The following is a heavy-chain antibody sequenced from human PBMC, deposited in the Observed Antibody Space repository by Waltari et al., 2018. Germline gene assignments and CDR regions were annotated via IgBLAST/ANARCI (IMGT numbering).Heavy chain of an antibody. CDR2: INHIGST. J-gene: IGHJ5*02. CDR1: GGPFSGYS. CDR3: ASRGYSFNWFDP. D-gene: IGHD5-18*01. V-gene: IGHV4-34*01. Sequence: QVQLQQWGAGLLKPSETLSLTCAVYGGPFSGYSWSWIRQPPGKGLEWIGEINHIGSTNYNPSHKSRVTISVDTSKNQFSLKLSSVTAADTAVYYCASRGYSFNWFDPWGQGTLVTVSS.